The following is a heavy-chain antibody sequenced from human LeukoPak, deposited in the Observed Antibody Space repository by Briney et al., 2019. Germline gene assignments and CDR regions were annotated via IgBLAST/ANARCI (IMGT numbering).Heavy chain of an antibody. V-gene: IGHV3-23*01. Sequence: PGGSLRLSCAASGFTFSSYAMSWVRQAPGKGLEWVSGISGSGGSTHYADSVKGRFTISRDNSKNTLYLQMNSLRAEDTAVYYCAKGGNGYCTNGICSPRVVAAIDYWGQGTLVTVSS. D-gene: IGHD2-8*01. J-gene: IGHJ4*02. CDR2: ISGSGGST. CDR3: AKGGNGYCTNGICSPRVVAAIDY. CDR1: GFTFSSYA.